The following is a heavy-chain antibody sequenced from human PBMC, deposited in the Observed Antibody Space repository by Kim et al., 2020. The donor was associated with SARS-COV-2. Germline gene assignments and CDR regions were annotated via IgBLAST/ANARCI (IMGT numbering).Heavy chain of an antibody. Sequence: GGSLRLSCAASGFTFSSYAMSWVRQAPGKGLEWVSAISGSGGSTYYADSVKGRFTISRDNSKNTLYLQMNSLRAEDTAVYYCASSRDKQQLVLYDAFDIWGQGTMVTVSS. CDR3: ASSRDKQQLVLYDAFDI. D-gene: IGHD6-13*01. CDR1: GFTFSSYA. V-gene: IGHV3-23*01. J-gene: IGHJ3*02. CDR2: ISGSGGST.